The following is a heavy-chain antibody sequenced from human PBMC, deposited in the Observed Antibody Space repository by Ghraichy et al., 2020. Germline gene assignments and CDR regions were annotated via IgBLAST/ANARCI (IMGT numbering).Heavy chain of an antibody. CDR3: ARGNIAATGTPSDS. CDR2: INHGGRT. D-gene: IGHD6-13*01. CDR1: GESFSGYY. Sequence: SETLSLTCAVYGESFSGYYWTWIRQPPGKGLEWIGEINHGGRTNYNPSLKSRVTISVDTSKNQFSLKLNSLTAADTAIYYCARGNIAATGTPSDSWGQGTLVTVSS. V-gene: IGHV4-34*01. J-gene: IGHJ4*02.